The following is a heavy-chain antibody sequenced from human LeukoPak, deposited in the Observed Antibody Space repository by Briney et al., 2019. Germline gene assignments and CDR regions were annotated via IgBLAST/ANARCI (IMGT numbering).Heavy chain of an antibody. V-gene: IGHV1-69*13. CDR2: IIPIFGTA. CDR1: GYTFTNYD. J-gene: IGHJ4*02. Sequence: SVKVSCKASGYTFTNYDINWVRQATGQGLEWMGGIIPIFGTANYAQKFQGRVTITADESTSTAYMELSSLRSEDTAVYYCARGRLNAYWGQGTLVTVSS. CDR3: ARGRLNAY. D-gene: IGHD1-1*01.